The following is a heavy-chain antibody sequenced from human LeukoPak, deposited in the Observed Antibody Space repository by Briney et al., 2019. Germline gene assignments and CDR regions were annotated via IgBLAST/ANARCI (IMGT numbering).Heavy chain of an antibody. V-gene: IGHV4-34*01. CDR3: ARVHHWLGAFDI. Sequence: SETLSLTCAVYGGSFSGYYWSWIRQPPGKGLEWIGEINHSGSTYYNPSLKSRVTISVDTSKNQFSLKLSSVTAADTAVYYCARVHHWLGAFDIWGQGTMVTVSS. D-gene: IGHD3-9*01. CDR1: GGSFSGYY. J-gene: IGHJ3*02. CDR2: INHSGST.